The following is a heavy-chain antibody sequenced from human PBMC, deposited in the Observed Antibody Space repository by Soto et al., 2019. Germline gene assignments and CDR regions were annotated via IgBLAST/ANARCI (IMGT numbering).Heavy chain of an antibody. V-gene: IGHV4-31*02. Sequence: WTWIRQHPGKGLEWIGYISHSGSTYYNPSLKSRVTTSADTSENHFSLKLTSVTAADTAIYYCARANGGFGELDRVDYWGQGALVTVSS. CDR3: ARANGGFGELDRVDY. J-gene: IGHJ4*02. CDR2: ISHSGST. D-gene: IGHD3-10*01.